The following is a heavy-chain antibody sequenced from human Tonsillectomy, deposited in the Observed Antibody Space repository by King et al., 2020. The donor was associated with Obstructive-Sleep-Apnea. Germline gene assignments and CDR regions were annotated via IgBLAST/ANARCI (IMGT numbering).Heavy chain of an antibody. Sequence: QLVQSGAEVKRPGASVKVSCKASGYTFTSYGISWVRQAPGQGLEWMGWISAYNGNTNYAQKLQGRVTMTTDTSTSTAYMELRSLRSDDTAVYYCARSEDYYDSSGYPDLDYWGHGTLVTVSS. CDR2: ISAYNGNT. V-gene: IGHV1-18*01. CDR1: GYTFTSYG. J-gene: IGHJ4*01. D-gene: IGHD3-22*01. CDR3: ARSEDYYDSSGYPDLDY.